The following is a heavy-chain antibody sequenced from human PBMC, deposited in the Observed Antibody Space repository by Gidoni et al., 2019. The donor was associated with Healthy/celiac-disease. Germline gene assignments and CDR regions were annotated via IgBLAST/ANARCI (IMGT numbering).Heavy chain of an antibody. Sequence: SGAEVKKPGASVKVSCNVSGYTLTELSMHWVRQAPVKGLEWMGGFDPEDGEKIYAQKFQGRVTMTEDTSTETAYMELSSLRSEDKAVYYCATESIVGATTVYDYWGQGTLVTDSS. CDR3: ATESIVGATTVYDY. D-gene: IGHD1-26*01. CDR1: GYTLTELS. CDR2: FDPEDGEK. J-gene: IGHJ4*02. V-gene: IGHV1-24*01.